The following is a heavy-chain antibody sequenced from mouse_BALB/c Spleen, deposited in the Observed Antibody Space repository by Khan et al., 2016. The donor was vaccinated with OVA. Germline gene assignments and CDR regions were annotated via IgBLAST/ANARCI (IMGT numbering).Heavy chain of an antibody. J-gene: IGHJ3*01. CDR1: GFNIKDTY. V-gene: IGHV14-3*02. CDR3: ANRYFAY. Sequence: EVQLVESGAELVKPGASVKLSCTASGFNIKDTYMHWVKQRPEQGLEWIGRIDPANGNTKYDPKFQGKATITADTSYNTAYLQLSSLTSEDTAVYYCANRYFAYWGQGTLVTVSA. D-gene: IGHD2-14*01. CDR2: IDPANGNT.